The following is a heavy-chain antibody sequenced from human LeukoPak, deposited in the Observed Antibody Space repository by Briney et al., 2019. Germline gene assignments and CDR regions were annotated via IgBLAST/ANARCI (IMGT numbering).Heavy chain of an antibody. V-gene: IGHV3-33*06. J-gene: IGHJ6*03. D-gene: IGHD6-13*01. CDR3: AKQYSSSWYHYMDV. CDR2: IWYDGSNK. Sequence: GRSLRLSCAASGFTFSSYGMHWVRQAPGKGLEWVAVIWYDGSNKYYADSVKGRFTISRDNSKNTLYLQMNSLRAEDTAVYYCAKQYSSSWYHYMDVWGKGTTVTVSS. CDR1: GFTFSSYG.